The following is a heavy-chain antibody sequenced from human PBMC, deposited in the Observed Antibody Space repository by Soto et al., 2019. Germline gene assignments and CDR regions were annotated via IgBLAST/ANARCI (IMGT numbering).Heavy chain of an antibody. J-gene: IGHJ4*02. CDR1: GLNFDDFA. D-gene: IGHD3-3*01. CDR2: ITWNSRVL. Sequence: SLKISCVGTGLNFDDFAMHWVRQAPGKGLEWVSGITWNSRVLAYADSVKGRFTISRDNARNSLYLQMDSLRDEDTALYYCAKGRYDFWSPYYFDSWGQGTLVTVSP. V-gene: IGHV3-9*01. CDR3: AKGRYDFWSPYYFDS.